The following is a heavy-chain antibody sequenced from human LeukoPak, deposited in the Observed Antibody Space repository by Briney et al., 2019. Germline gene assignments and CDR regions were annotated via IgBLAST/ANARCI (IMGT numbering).Heavy chain of an antibody. V-gene: IGHV3-9*01. CDR2: ISWNSGSI. CDR3: AKDIRSSGWYGGLDY. Sequence: GRSLRLSCAASGFTFDDYAMHWVRQAPGKGLEWVSGISWNSGSIGYADSVKGRFTISRDNAMNSLYLQMNSLRAEDTALYYCAKDIRSSGWYGGLDYWGQGTLVTVSS. D-gene: IGHD6-19*01. CDR1: GFTFDDYA. J-gene: IGHJ4*02.